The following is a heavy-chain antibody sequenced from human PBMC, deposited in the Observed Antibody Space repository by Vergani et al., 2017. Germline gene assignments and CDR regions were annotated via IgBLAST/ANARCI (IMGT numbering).Heavy chain of an antibody. D-gene: IGHD2-2*02. Sequence: QVQLVESGGGVVQPGTSLRLSCVVSGFALNRHAMYWVRQAPGKGLEWVVGISFDGTNEYYPDIVKGRFTISRDIAKKTLYLQVRSLRLVDTGVYHCVRDRGLCAGGRCYTEAWDYWGQGTPVTVSS. J-gene: IGHJ4*02. CDR2: ISFDGTNE. CDR1: GFALNRHA. V-gene: IGHV3-30-3*01. CDR3: VRDRGLCAGGRCYTEAWDY.